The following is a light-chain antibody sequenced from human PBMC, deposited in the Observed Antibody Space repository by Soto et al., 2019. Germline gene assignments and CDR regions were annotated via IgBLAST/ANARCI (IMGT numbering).Light chain of an antibody. CDR3: MQPLQSWT. CDR1: QSLLHTSGDNY. Sequence: DIVMTQSPLSLTVTAGEPASISFRSSQSLLHTSGDNYLDWYLQKPGQSPQLLIYLGSNRASGVPDRFSGSGSGTDFTLKISRVEAEDVGVYYCMQPLQSWTFGQGTKVDIK. CDR2: LGS. V-gene: IGKV2-28*01. J-gene: IGKJ1*01.